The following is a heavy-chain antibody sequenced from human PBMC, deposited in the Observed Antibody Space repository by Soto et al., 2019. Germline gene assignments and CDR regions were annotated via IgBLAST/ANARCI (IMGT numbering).Heavy chain of an antibody. V-gene: IGHV2-5*02. CDR2: IYWDDDK. J-gene: IGHJ4*02. CDR3: ARYGSGSYYGTYFDY. D-gene: IGHD3-10*01. Sequence: QITLKESGPPLVKPTQTLTLTCTFSGFSLSTSGVGVGWIRQPPGKALEWLALIYWDDDKRYSPSLKSRLTITKDTSKNQVVLTMTNMDPVDTATYYCARYGSGSYYGTYFDYWGQGTLVTVSS. CDR1: GFSLSTSGVG.